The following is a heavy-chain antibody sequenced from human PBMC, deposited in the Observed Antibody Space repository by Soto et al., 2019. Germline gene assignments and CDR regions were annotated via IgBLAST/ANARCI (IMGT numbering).Heavy chain of an antibody. Sequence: QVQLVQSGAEVKKPGSSVKVSCKASGGTFSSYTISWVRQAPGQGLEWMGRIIPILGIANYAQKFQGRVTITPDKYTSTAHMELSSLRSEDTAVYYCASEGPGYSSSWYVDYWGQGTLVTVSS. CDR1: GGTFSSYT. J-gene: IGHJ4*02. D-gene: IGHD6-13*01. V-gene: IGHV1-69*02. CDR3: ASEGPGYSSSWYVDY. CDR2: IIPILGIA.